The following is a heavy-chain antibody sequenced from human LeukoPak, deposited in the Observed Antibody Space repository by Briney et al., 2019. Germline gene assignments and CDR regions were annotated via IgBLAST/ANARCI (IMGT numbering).Heavy chain of an antibody. D-gene: IGHD4-17*01. CDR3: ATYLYGIFDF. V-gene: IGHV4-59*01. Sequence: SETLSLNCTVSVGSISSYSWSGIRQPPGKGLEWIGYIYYSGNTNYNPSLKSRVTISVDTSKNQFSLKLRSVTAADTAVYYCATYLYGIFDFWGQGTLVTVSS. J-gene: IGHJ4*02. CDR1: VGSISSYS. CDR2: IYYSGNT.